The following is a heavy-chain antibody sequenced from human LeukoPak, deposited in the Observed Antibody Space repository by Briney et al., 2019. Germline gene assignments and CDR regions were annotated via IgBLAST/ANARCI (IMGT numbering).Heavy chain of an antibody. CDR3: ARGRAGYSSSWPFDY. CDR2: IYYSGST. CDR1: GGSISSYY. Sequence: SETLSLTCTVSGGSISSYYWSWIRQPPGKGLEWIGYIYYSGSTNYNPSLKSRVTISVDTSKNQFPLKLSSVTAADTAVYYCARGRAGYSSSWPFDYWGQGTLVTVSS. J-gene: IGHJ4*02. V-gene: IGHV4-59*01. D-gene: IGHD6-13*01.